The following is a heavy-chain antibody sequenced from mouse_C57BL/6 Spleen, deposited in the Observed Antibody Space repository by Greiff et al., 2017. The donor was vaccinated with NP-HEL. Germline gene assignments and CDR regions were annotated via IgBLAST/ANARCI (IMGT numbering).Heavy chain of an antibody. CDR3: ARLEDYPWYFDF. CDR1: GYTFTDYN. V-gene: IGHV1-18*01. CDR2: INPNNGGT. D-gene: IGHD2-4*01. J-gene: IGHJ1*03. Sequence: VQLQQSGPELVKPGASVKIPCKASGYTFTDYNMDWVKQSHGKSLEWIGDINPNNGGTIYNQKFKGKATLTVDKSSSTAYMELRSLTSEDTAVYYCARLEDYPWYFDFWGTGTTVTVSS.